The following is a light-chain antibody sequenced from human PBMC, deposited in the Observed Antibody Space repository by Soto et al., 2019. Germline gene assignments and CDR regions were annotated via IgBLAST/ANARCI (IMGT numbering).Light chain of an antibody. V-gene: IGKV1-39*01. CDR1: QSISSY. J-gene: IGKJ4*01. CDR3: QQSYSTPLT. Sequence: DIQMTQSPSSLSASVGDRVTITCRARQSISSYLNWYHQKPGKAPKLLIYAASSLQSGVPSRFSGSGSGTDFTLTISSVQPEDFASYYCQQSYSTPLTFGGGTKV. CDR2: AAS.